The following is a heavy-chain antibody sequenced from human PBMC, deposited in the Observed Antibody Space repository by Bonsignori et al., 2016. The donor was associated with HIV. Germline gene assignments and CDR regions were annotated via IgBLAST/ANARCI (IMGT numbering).Heavy chain of an antibody. CDR2: VNHSGST. CDR3: ARDLRGRSSP. CDR1: GGSFSDYY. D-gene: IGHD4-17*01. Sequence: SETLSLTCAVYGGSFSDYYWSWIRQPPGKGLEWIGEVNHSGSTNYNPSLKSRVTLSVDTSKNQFSLKLASVTAADTAVYYCARDLRGRSSPWGQGTLVTVSS. J-gene: IGHJ5*02. V-gene: IGHV4-34*01.